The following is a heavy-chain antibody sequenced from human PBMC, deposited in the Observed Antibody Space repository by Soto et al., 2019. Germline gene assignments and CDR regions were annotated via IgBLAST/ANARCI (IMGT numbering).Heavy chain of an antibody. CDR2: IYYSGTT. D-gene: IGHD2-2*01. J-gene: IGHJ5*02. V-gene: IGHV4-31*03. CDR1: GGSISSCGYY. CDR3: ARCSLVVVPAHGFDP. Sequence: TLSLTCTVSGGSISSCGYYWGWIRQHPGKGLEWIGYIYYSGTTYYNPSLKSRVTISVDTSKNQFSLKLSSVSAADTALYYCARCSLVVVPAHGFDPWGRGTMVTVS.